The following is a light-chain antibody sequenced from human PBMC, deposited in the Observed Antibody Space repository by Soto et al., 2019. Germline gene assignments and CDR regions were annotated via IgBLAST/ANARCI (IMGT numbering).Light chain of an antibody. CDR3: QLYYSTPYT. J-gene: IGKJ2*01. V-gene: IGKV4-1*01. CDR1: QSVLYSSNNKNC. CDR2: WAS. Sequence: DIVMTQSPDSLAVSLGERATINCKSSQSVLYSSNNKNCLAWYQQKPGQPPKLLIYWASTRESGVPDRFSGSGSGTDFTLTISSLQAEDVAVYYCQLYYSTPYTFGQGTKLEIK.